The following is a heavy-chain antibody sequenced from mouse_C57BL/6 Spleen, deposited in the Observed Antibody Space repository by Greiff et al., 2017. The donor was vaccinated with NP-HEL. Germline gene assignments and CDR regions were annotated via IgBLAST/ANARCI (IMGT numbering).Heavy chain of an antibody. Sequence: VQLQESGAELARPGASVTLSCKASGYTFTSSGISWVKQRTGQGLEWIGEIYPRSGNTYYNEKFKGKATLTADKSSSTAYMELRGLTSEDAAVYFCTRYGYYGYFDYWGQGTSVTVSS. J-gene: IGHJ4*01. CDR2: IYPRSGNT. CDR1: GYTFTSSG. D-gene: IGHD1-1*01. CDR3: TRYGYYGYFDY. V-gene: IGHV1-81*01.